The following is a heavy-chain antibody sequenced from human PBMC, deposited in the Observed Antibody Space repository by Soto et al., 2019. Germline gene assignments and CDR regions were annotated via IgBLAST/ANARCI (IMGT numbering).Heavy chain of an antibody. CDR2: IIPIFGTA. CDR1: GGTFSSYA. D-gene: IGHD1-20*01. J-gene: IGHJ6*02. Sequence: GASVKVSCKASGGTFSSYAISWVRQAPGQGLEWMGGIIPIFGTANYAQKFQGRVTITADESTSTAYMELSSLRSEDTAVYYCARGRGYNWNLLYYCYGMDVWGQGATVTVSS. V-gene: IGHV1-69*13. CDR3: ARGRGYNWNLLYYCYGMDV.